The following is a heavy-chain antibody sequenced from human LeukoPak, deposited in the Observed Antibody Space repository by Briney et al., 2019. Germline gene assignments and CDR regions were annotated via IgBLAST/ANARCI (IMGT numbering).Heavy chain of an antibody. V-gene: IGHV3-23*01. D-gene: IGHD1-26*01. CDR3: AKGPRWDHSSFDY. CDR1: GFTFSSYA. J-gene: IGHJ4*02. Sequence: GGSLRLSCAASGFTFSSYAMSWVRQAPGKGLEWVSAISGSGGSTYYADSVKGRFTISRDNSKNTLYLRMNSLRAEDTAVYYCAKGPRWDHSSFDYWGQGTLVTVSS. CDR2: ISGSGGST.